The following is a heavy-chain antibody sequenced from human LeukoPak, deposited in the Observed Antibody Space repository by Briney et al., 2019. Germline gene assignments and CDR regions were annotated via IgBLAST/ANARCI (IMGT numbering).Heavy chain of an antibody. V-gene: IGHV1-2*02. CDR1: GYTFTGYY. Sequence: ASVKVSCKASGYTFTGYYMHWVRQAPGQGLEWMGWINPNSGGTNYAQKFQGRVTMTRDTSISTAYMELSRLRSDDTAVDYCARAPFYYYYDSSGSGLFDPWGQGTLVTVSS. J-gene: IGHJ5*02. CDR3: ARAPFYYYYDSSGSGLFDP. CDR2: INPNSGGT. D-gene: IGHD3-22*01.